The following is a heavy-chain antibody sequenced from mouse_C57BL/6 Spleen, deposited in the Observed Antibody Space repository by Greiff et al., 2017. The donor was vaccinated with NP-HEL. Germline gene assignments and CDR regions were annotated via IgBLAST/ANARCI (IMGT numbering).Heavy chain of an antibody. J-gene: IGHJ4*01. V-gene: IGHV1-82*01. CDR2: IYPGDGDT. D-gene: IGHD2-4*01. CDR3: AIGLRMDY. CDR1: GYAFSSSW. Sequence: VQLQQSGPELVKPGASVKISCKASGYAFSSSWMNWVKQRPGKGLEWIGRIYPGDGDTNYNGKFKGKATLTADKSSSTAYMQLSSLTSEDSAVYFCAIGLRMDYWGQGTSVTVSS.